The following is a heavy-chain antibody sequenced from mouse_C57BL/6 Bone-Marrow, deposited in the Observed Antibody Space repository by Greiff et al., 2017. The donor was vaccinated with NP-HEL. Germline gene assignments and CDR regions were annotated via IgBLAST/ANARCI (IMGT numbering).Heavy chain of an antibody. Sequence: QVQLQQSGAELARPGASVKLSCKASGYTFTSYGISWVKQRTGQGLEWIGEIYPRSGNTYYNEKFKGKATLTADKSSSTAYMELRSLTSEDSAVYFCARWDYGSSRFAYWGQGTLVTVSA. CDR3: ARWDYGSSRFAY. V-gene: IGHV1-81*01. CDR2: IYPRSGNT. CDR1: GYTFTSYG. D-gene: IGHD1-1*01. J-gene: IGHJ3*01.